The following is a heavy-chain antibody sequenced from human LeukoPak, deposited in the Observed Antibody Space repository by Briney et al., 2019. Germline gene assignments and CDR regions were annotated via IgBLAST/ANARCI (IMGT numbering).Heavy chain of an antibody. CDR2: IYHSGST. CDR1: GYSISSGYY. Sequence: PSETLPLTCAVSGYSISSGYYWGWIRQPPGKGLEWIGSIYHSGSTYYNPSLKSRVTISVDTSKNQFSLKLSSVTAADTAVYYCARHGVYSSSDDAFDIWGQGTMVTVSS. D-gene: IGHD6-6*01. J-gene: IGHJ3*02. V-gene: IGHV4-38-2*01. CDR3: ARHGVYSSSDDAFDI.